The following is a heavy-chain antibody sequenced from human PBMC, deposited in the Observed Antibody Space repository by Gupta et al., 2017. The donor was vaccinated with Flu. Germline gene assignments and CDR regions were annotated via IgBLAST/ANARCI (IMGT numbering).Heavy chain of an antibody. J-gene: IGHJ5*02. V-gene: IGHV4-31*03. CDR1: GGSISSGGYY. D-gene: IGHD2-8*01. CDR3: ARDVVMVYAAWFDP. Sequence: QVQLQESGPGLVKPSQTLSLTCTVSGGSISSGGYYWSWIRQRPGKGLEWIGYIYYSGSTFYNPSLKSRVTISVDTSKNQFSLKLSSVTAADTAVYYCARDVVMVYAAWFDPWGQGTLVTVSS. CDR2: IYYSGST.